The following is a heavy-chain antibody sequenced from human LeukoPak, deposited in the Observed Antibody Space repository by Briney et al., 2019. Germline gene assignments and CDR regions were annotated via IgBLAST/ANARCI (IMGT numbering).Heavy chain of an antibody. J-gene: IGHJ5*02. D-gene: IGHD5-24*01. Sequence: SGSLSLTCTVSGYSISSCSYWCCIRQPPGKRLEGTGSIYHSRSTYYTPSLKSRFTISVDTSKNQFSLKLSSLSAADTAVYYCARVATLHWFERWGEGTLVTVS. CDR1: GYSISSCSY. CDR3: ARVATLHWFER. V-gene: IGHV4-38-2*02. CDR2: IYHSRST.